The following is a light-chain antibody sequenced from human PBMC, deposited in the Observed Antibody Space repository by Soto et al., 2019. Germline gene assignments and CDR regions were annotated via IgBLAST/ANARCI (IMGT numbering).Light chain of an antibody. Sequence: QSALTQPASVSVSPGQSITISCTGTSSDVGAYNSVSWYQQHPGKAPKLMIYEVSNRPSGISNRFSGSKSGNTASLTISGLQGEDEADYYCSSQTRSSTWVFGGGTKLTVL. V-gene: IGLV2-14*01. CDR3: SSQTRSSTWV. CDR2: EVS. CDR1: SSDVGAYNS. J-gene: IGLJ3*02.